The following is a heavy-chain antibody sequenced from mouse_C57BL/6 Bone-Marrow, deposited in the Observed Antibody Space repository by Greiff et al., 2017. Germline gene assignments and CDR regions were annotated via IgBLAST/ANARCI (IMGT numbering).Heavy chain of an antibody. Sequence: QVQLQQSGAELVRPGTSVKVSCKASGYAFTNYLIEWVKQRPGQGLEWIGVINPGSGGTNYNEKFKGKATLTADKSSSTAYMQLSSLTSEDSAVLFCARRGGGYFDYWGQGTTLTVSS. V-gene: IGHV1-54*01. CDR3: ARRGGGYFDY. J-gene: IGHJ2*01. CDR2: INPGSGGT. CDR1: GYAFTNYL.